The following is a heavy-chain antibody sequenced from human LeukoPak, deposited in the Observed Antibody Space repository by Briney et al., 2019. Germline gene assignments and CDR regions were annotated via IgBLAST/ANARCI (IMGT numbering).Heavy chain of an antibody. CDR2: ISYDGSNK. V-gene: IGHV3-30*03. D-gene: IGHD1-1*01. CDR1: GFTFSSYG. Sequence: GRSLRLSCAASGFTFSSYGMHWVRQAPGKGLEWVAVISYDGSNKYYADSVKGRFTISRDNSKNTLYLQMNSLRAEDTAVYYCARAKKNWSRAGSDAFDIWRQGTMVTVSS. CDR3: ARAKKNWSRAGSDAFDI. J-gene: IGHJ3*02.